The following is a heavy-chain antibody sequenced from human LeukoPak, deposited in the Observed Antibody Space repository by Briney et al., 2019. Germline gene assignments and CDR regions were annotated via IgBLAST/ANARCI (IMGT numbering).Heavy chain of an antibody. CDR1: GGTLGSFA. Sequence: SVNVCCKASGGTLGSFALSWVRQAPGQGLEWMGGIIPLYGTTNYAQKFQDRVTITAEESTNTAYMQLTSLTYEDTAVYYCARDQTYYYGSGRNWFDPWGQGTLVTVSS. V-gene: IGHV1-69*13. J-gene: IGHJ5*02. CDR3: ARDQTYYYGSGRNWFDP. D-gene: IGHD3-10*01. CDR2: IIPLYGTT.